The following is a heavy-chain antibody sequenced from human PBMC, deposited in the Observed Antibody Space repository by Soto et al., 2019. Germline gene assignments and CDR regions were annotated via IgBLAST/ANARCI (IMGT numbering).Heavy chain of an antibody. Sequence: QVQLQESGPGLVKPSQTLSLTCTVSGGSISSGGYYWSWIRQHPGKGLEWIGYIYYSGSTYYNPSLKSRVTISVDTSKNQFSLKLSSVTAADTAVYYCARDIGIAAAGTGNWFDPWGQGTLVTVSS. J-gene: IGHJ5*02. CDR2: IYYSGST. V-gene: IGHV4-31*03. CDR1: GGSISSGGYY. D-gene: IGHD6-13*01. CDR3: ARDIGIAAAGTGNWFDP.